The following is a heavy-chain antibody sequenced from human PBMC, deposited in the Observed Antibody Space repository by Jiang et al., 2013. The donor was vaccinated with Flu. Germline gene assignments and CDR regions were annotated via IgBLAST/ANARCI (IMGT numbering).Heavy chain of an antibody. Sequence: LLKPSETLSLTCTVSGGSISSSSYYWGWIRQPPGKGLEWIGSIYYSGSTYYNPSLKSRVTISVDTSKNQFSLKLSSVTAADTAVYYCAPFSGWSESYWGQGTLVTVSS. D-gene: IGHD6-19*01. CDR3: APFSGWSESY. CDR2: IYYSGST. CDR1: GGSISSSSYY. J-gene: IGHJ4*02. V-gene: IGHV4-39*01.